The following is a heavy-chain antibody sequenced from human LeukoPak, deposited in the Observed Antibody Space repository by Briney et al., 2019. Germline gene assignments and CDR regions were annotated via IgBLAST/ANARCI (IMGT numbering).Heavy chain of an antibody. V-gene: IGHV4-34*01. J-gene: IGHJ6*02. D-gene: IGHD5-24*01. CDR1: GGSFSGYY. CDR3: ARRREMATITGYYYGMDV. CDR2: INHSGST. Sequence: SETLSLTCAVYGGSFSGYYWSWIRQPPGKGLEWIGEINHSGSTNYNPSLKSRVTISVDTSKNQLSLKLSSVTAADTAVYYCARRREMATITGYYYGMDVWGQGTTVTVSS.